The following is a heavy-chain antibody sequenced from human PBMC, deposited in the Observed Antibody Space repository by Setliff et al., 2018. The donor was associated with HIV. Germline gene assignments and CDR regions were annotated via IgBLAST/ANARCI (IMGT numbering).Heavy chain of an antibody. CDR3: ASGREAVAGALHFDY. V-gene: IGHV4-34*01. CDR1: GGSFSGYY. CDR2: INHSGST. Sequence: SETLSLTCAVYGGSFSGYYWSWIRQPPGKGLEWIGEINHSGSTNYNPSLKSRVTISVDTSKNQFSLKLNSVTAADTAVYYCASGREAVAGALHFDYWGQGPLVTVSS. D-gene: IGHD6-19*01. J-gene: IGHJ4*02.